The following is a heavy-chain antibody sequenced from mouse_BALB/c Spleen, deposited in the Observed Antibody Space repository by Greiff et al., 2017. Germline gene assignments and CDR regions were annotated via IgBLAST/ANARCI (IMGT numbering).Heavy chain of an antibody. Sequence: EVQLQESGGGLVQPGGSRKLSCAASGFTFSSFGMHWVRQAPEKGLEWVAYISSGSSTIYYADTVKGRFTISRDNPKNTLFLQMTSLRSEDTAMYYCGRWTLERYYFDYWGQGTTLTVSS. J-gene: IGHJ2*01. V-gene: IGHV5-17*02. CDR2: ISSGSSTI. CDR3: GRWTLERYYFDY. CDR1: GFTFSSFG. D-gene: IGHD1-1*01.